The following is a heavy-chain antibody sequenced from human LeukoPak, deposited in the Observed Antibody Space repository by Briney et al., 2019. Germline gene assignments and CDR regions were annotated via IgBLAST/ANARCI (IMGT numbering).Heavy chain of an antibody. Sequence: AETRSPTVAAHDGTSRGYEWSWIGQPPGKGLDWTGEIIDSGSTHYTPSLKSRVTISVDTSKNQFSLKMSSVTAADTAVYYCARGRYYDSGPFGYWGQGTLVTVSS. J-gene: IGHJ4*02. CDR1: DGTSRGYE. V-gene: IGHV4-34*01. CDR3: ARGRYYDSGPFGY. D-gene: IGHD3-22*01. CDR2: IIDSGST.